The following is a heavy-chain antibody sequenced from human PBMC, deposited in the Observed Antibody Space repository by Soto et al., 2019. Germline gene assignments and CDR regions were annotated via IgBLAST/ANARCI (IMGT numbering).Heavy chain of an antibody. CDR2: ISYDGTNK. CDR3: ARDPKTSGGQHWAFNYFDS. Sequence: QVQLVESGGGVVQPGRSLRLSCAASGFSFSISPMHWVRQAPGKGPEWVALISYDGTNKFYADSVKGQFTMSRDNSKSTLYLQVDSLRPEDAAVYYCARDPKTSGGQHWAFNYFDSWGQGTLVTVSS. V-gene: IGHV3-30-3*01. J-gene: IGHJ4*02. D-gene: IGHD7-27*01. CDR1: GFSFSISP.